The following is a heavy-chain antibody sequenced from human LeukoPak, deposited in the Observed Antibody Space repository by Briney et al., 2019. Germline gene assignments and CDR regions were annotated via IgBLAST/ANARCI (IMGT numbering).Heavy chain of an antibody. CDR3: ARSTSARSPCSDY. D-gene: IGHD6-6*01. Sequence: GGSLRLSCAASGFTFSSYSMNWVRQAPGKGLEWVSSISSSSGYIYYADSVKGRFTISRDNAKTSLYLQMNSLRAEDSAVYYCARSTSARSPCSDYWGQGTLVTVSS. J-gene: IGHJ4*02. V-gene: IGHV3-21*01. CDR1: GFTFSSYS. CDR2: ISSSSGYI.